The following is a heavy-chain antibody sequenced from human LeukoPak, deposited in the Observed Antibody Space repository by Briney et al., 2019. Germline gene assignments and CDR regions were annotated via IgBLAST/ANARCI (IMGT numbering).Heavy chain of an antibody. V-gene: IGHV1-2*02. CDR3: ARSGYGDAFHAFDI. D-gene: IGHD4-17*01. CDR2: INPNSGGT. J-gene: IGHJ3*02. CDR1: GYTFTGYY. Sequence: GASVTVSCKASGYTFTGYYMHWVRQAPGQGLEWMGWINPNSGGTNYAQKFQGRVTMTRDTSISTAYMELSRLRSDDTAVYYCARSGYGDAFHAFDIWGQGTMVTVSS.